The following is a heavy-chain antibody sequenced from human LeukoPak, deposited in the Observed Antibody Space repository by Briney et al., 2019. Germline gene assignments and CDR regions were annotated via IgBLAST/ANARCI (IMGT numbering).Heavy chain of an antibody. D-gene: IGHD4-17*01. CDR2: ISGTSTYI. CDR3: AREDDYEAFDL. V-gene: IGHV3-21*06. J-gene: IGHJ3*01. Sequence: GGSLRLSCATSGFTFDKYFIHWVRQAPGKGLDWVSSISGTSTYIDYADSVKGRFTISRDNAKNSLYLQMNSLRAEDTAVYYCAREDDYEAFDLWGQGTMVTVSS. CDR1: GFTFDKYF.